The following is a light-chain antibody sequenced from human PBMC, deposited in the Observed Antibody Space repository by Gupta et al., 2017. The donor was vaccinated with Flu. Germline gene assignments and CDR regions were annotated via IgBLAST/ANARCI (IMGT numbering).Light chain of an antibody. J-gene: IGKJ3*01. CDR3: QQSYSTPFT. CDR1: QSISSY. Sequence: PSSLSASVGDRVTIPCRASQSISSYLNWYQQKPGKAPKLLIYAASSLQSGVPSRFSGSGSGTDFTLTISSLQPEDFATYYCQQSYSTPFTVGPGTKVDIK. V-gene: IGKV1-39*01. CDR2: AAS.